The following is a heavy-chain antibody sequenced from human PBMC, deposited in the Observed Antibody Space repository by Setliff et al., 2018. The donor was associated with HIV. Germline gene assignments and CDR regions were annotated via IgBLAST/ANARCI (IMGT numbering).Heavy chain of an antibody. J-gene: IGHJ5*02. V-gene: IGHV4-61*09. CDR1: GGSISSDNYY. CDR3: ARGGTVTMVRGRNWFDP. D-gene: IGHD3-10*01. Sequence: SETLSLTCTVSGGSISSDNYYWSWIRQPAGKGLEWIGHIYTSGTTVYNHSLKSRVAISVDTSRNQFSLKLSSVTAADTAVYYCARGGTVTMVRGRNWFDPWGQGTLVTVSS. CDR2: IYTSGTT.